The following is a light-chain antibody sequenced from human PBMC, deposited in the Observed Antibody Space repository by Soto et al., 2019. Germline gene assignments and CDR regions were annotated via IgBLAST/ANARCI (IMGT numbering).Light chain of an antibody. CDR3: HFYKKPSGV. J-gene: IGLJ3*02. V-gene: IGLV6-57*04. CDR2: EDN. CDR1: GGNIANNY. Sequence: FMLTQPHSVSESPGKTVTISCTRSGGNIANNYVQWYQQRPGSAPTTVIYEDNQRPSGVPDRFSGSVDSSSNSASLTISGLKTDNEADYSSHFYKKPSGVFGGGTK.